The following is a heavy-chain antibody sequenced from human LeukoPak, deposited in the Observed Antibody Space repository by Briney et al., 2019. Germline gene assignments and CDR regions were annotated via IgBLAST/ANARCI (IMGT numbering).Heavy chain of an antibody. J-gene: IGHJ3*01. CDR2: IKSYGSST. D-gene: IGHD2-2*01. CDR3: VEEGVVCSSTSCYLVAFDV. Sequence: GSLRRSCGASGFTFSSYWIQWGRQAPGQGLVGVARIKSYGSSTAYADSVKGRFTISRDNSKNTLSLQMNNMRAEDTAMYLCVEEGVVCSSTSCYLVAFDVWGQGTMVTVSS. V-gene: IGHV3-74*01. CDR1: GFTFSSYW.